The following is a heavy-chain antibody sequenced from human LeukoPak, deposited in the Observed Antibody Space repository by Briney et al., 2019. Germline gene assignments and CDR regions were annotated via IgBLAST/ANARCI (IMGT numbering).Heavy chain of an antibody. CDR1: GFTFSYYG. J-gene: IGHJ5*02. Sequence: GGSLRLSCAASGFTFSYYGMHWVRQAPGKGLEWVAFIRYDGSNKYYADSVKGRFTVSRDNSKNTLYLQMNSLRTEDTAVYYCAKDPVSGEQLEGGWFDPWGQGTLVTVSS. CDR3: AKDPVSGEQLEGGWFDP. CDR2: IRYDGSNK. D-gene: IGHD1-1*01. V-gene: IGHV3-30*02.